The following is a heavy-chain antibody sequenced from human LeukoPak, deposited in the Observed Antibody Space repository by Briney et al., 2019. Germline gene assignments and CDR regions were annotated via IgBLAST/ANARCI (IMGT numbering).Heavy chain of an antibody. CDR3: ARTNYDILTGSPNDGFDI. CDR1: GGSISSFY. V-gene: IGHV4-59*01. Sequence: SETLSLTCTVSGGSISSFYWSWIRQPPGKGLEWIGYIYNSGSTNYNASLKSRVTISVDTSKNQFSLKLSSVTAADTAVYYCARTNYDILTGSPNDGFDIWAKGQWSPSLQ. CDR2: IYNSGST. J-gene: IGHJ3*02. D-gene: IGHD3-9*01.